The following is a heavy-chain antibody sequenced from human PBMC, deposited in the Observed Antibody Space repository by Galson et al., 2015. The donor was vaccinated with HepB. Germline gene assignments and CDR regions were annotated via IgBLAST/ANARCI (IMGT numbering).Heavy chain of an antibody. CDR2: IYPGDPDT. CDR1: GYTFTSYW. V-gene: IGHV5-51*01. J-gene: IGHJ6*02. Sequence: QSGAEVKKPGESLKISCKGSGYTFTSYWNGWVRQMPGKGLEWMGIIYPGDPDTTKSPSFQGQVTISVDKSISTAYLQWSSLKASDTAMYYCARQAMVVADGMDVWGQGTTVTVSS. D-gene: IGHD2-15*01. CDR3: ARQAMVVADGMDV.